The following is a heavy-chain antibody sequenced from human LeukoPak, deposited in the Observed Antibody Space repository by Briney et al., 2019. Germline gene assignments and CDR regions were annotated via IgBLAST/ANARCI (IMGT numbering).Heavy chain of an antibody. J-gene: IGHJ4*02. D-gene: IGHD2-2*01. Sequence: NPSETLSLTCAVYGGSFSGYYWSWIRRPPGKGLEWIGEINHSGSTNYNPSLKSRVTISVDTSKNQFSLKLSSVTAADTAVYYCARAVLGCSSTSCSDYWGQGTLVTVSS. CDR3: ARAVLGCSSTSCSDY. CDR1: GGSFSGYY. V-gene: IGHV4-34*01. CDR2: INHSGST.